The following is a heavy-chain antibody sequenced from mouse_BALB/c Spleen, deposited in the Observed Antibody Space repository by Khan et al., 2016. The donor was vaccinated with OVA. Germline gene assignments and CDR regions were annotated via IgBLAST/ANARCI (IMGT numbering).Heavy chain of an antibody. CDR1: GFTFSSYA. CDR3: ARPPITTVVATSYWFFDV. D-gene: IGHD1-1*01. J-gene: IGHJ1*01. CDR2: ITGGGTYT. Sequence: EVELVESGGGLVKPGGSLKLSCAASGFTFSSYAMSWVRQTPEKRLEWVATITGGGTYTYYPDSVKGRFTISRDNANNTLYLQMSSLRSEDTAMYYCARPPITTVVATSYWFFDVWGEGTTVTVAS. V-gene: IGHV5-9-3*01.